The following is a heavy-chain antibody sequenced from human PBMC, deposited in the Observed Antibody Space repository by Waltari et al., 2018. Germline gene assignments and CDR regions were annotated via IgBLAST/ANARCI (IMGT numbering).Heavy chain of an antibody. CDR2: ISGSSSYI. D-gene: IGHD6-19*01. V-gene: IGHV3-21*01. J-gene: IGHJ4*02. CDR1: GFTFSSYS. Sequence: EVQLVESGGGLVKPGGSLRLSCAASGFTFSSYSMNWVRQAPGKGLEWVSSISGSSSYIYYADSVKGRFTISRDNAKNSLYLQMNSLRAEDTAVYYCARAVAVAGSDYWGQGTLVTVSS. CDR3: ARAVAVAGSDY.